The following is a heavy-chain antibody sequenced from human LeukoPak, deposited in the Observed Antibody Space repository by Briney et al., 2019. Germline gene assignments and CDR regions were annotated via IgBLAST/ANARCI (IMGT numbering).Heavy chain of an antibody. CDR1: GISLSNYG. D-gene: IGHD3-10*01. CDR3: AKRGVVIRGILVIGYHQEAYHYDF. Sequence: GGSLRLSCVVSGISLSNYGMTWVRQAPGKGLEWVSYISERGGSTAYADSVKGRFTISRDTSLNTLYLQMNNLRAEDTAVYFCAKRGVVIRGILVIGYHQEAYHYDFWGQGVLVTGSS. V-gene: IGHV3-23*01. CDR2: ISERGGST. J-gene: IGHJ4*02.